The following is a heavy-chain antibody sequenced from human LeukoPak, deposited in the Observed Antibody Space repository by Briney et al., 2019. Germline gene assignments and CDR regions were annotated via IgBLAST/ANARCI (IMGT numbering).Heavy chain of an antibody. CDR2: MNPNSGNT. V-gene: IGHV1-8*01. CDR1: GYTFTSYD. CDR3: ARMFIAAAGTHRYYYYGMDV. Sequence: ASVKVSCKASGYTFTSYDINWVRQATGQGLEWMGWMNPNSGNTGYAQKFQGRVTMIRNTSISTAYMELSSLRSEDTAVYYCARMFIAAAGTHRYYYYGMDVWGQGTTVTVSS. D-gene: IGHD6-13*01. J-gene: IGHJ6*02.